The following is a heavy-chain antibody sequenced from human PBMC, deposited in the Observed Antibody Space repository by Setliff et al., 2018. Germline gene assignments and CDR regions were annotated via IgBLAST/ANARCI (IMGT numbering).Heavy chain of an antibody. CDR2: IYHSGST. D-gene: IGHD2-15*01. CDR3: ARLYIVVVVAATPAWFDP. V-gene: IGHV4-38-2*01. CDR1: GYSISSGYY. J-gene: IGHJ5*02. Sequence: PSETLSLTCAVSGYSISSGYYWGWIRQPPGKGLEWIGSIYHSGSTYYNPSLKSRVTISVDTSKNQFSLELSSVTAADTAVYYCARLYIVVVVAATPAWFDPWGQGTLVTVSS.